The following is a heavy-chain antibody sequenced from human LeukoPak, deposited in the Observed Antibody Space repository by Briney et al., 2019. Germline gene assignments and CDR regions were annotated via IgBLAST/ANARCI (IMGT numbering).Heavy chain of an antibody. CDR1: GGSISSGGYY. CDR2: IYTSGST. CDR3: ARSSSDARSAFDI. D-gene: IGHD6-6*01. J-gene: IGHJ3*02. Sequence: PSETLSLTCSVSGGSISSGGYYWSWIRQPAGKGLEWIGRIYTSGSTNYNASLKSRVTMSVDTSKNQFSLKLSSVTAADTAVYYCARSSSDARSAFDIWGQGTMVIVSS. V-gene: IGHV4-61*02.